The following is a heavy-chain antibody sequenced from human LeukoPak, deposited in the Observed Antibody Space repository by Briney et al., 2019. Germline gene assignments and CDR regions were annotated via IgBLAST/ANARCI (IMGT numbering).Heavy chain of an antibody. CDR1: GFTFSSYA. J-gene: IGHJ6*02. V-gene: IGHV3-23*01. CDR3: SKARPLTSVTLHRDYYSYYGMDV. Sequence: GGSLRLSCAASGFTFSSYAMSWVHQAPGKGLEWVSAISGSGGSTYYADSVKGRFTISRDNSKNTLDLQMNSLRAEDTAVYYCSKARPLTSVTLHRDYYSYYGMDVWGQGTTVTVSS. CDR2: ISGSGGST. D-gene: IGHD4-17*01.